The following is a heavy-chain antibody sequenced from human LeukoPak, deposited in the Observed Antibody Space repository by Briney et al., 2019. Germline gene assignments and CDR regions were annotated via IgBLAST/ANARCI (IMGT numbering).Heavy chain of an antibody. CDR2: INPNSGGT. CDR3: ARGGGTIAGTGIPFDY. Sequence: ASVKVSCKASGYIFSDYYMHWVRQAPGQGLEWMRWINPNSGGTKYAQKFQGRVTMTRDTSISTAYMELSSLTSDDTAVYYCARGGGTIAGTGIPFDYWGQGTLVTVSS. CDR1: GYIFSDYY. V-gene: IGHV1-2*02. J-gene: IGHJ4*02. D-gene: IGHD6-13*01.